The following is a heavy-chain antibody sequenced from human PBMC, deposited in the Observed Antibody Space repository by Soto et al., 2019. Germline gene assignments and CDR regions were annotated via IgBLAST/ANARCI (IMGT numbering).Heavy chain of an antibody. CDR1: GFSFRSYG. V-gene: IGHV3-33*01. Sequence: QVQLVESGGGVVQPGGSLTLSCVASGFSFRSYGMHWVRQAPGKGLEWLAVIWDDGRTTFYADPVKGRFTISRDNPRNTVSLQMNSLRVEDTAMFYCARNYGEYEVFDVWGQGTVVSVSS. CDR2: IWDDGRTT. D-gene: IGHD4-17*01. CDR3: ARNYGEYEVFDV. J-gene: IGHJ3*01.